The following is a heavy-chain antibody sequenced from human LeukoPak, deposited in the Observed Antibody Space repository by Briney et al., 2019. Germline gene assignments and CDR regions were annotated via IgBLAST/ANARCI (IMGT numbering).Heavy chain of an antibody. Sequence: SETLSLTCSVCTDSMTGTYWSWSRQPPGKGLEWIGYIYYTGRANYNPSLKSRVSISVDTSKTQFSLKFSSVTAADTAVYFCAVLHRYYEVFPPRYCHLWGRGTLVTVSS. V-gene: IGHV4-59*08. CDR3: AVLHRYYEVFPPRYCHL. J-gene: IGHJ2*01. D-gene: IGHD1-26*01. CDR1: TDSMTGTY. CDR2: IYYTGRA.